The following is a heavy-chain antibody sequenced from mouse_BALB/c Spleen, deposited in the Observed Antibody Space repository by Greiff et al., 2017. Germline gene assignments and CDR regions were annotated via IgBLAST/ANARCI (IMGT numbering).Heavy chain of an antibody. Sequence: VKLQESGAELARPGASVKLSCKASGYTFTSYWMQWVKQRPGQGLEWIGAIYPGDGDTRYTQKFKGKATLTADKSSSTAYMQLSSLASEDSAVYYCARSYYDYDGVAYWGQGTLVTVSA. J-gene: IGHJ3*01. CDR1: GYTFTSYW. CDR2: IYPGDGDT. V-gene: IGHV1-87*01. CDR3: ARSYYDYDGVAY. D-gene: IGHD2-4*01.